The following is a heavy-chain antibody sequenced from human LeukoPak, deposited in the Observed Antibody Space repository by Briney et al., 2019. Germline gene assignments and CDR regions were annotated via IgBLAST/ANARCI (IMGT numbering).Heavy chain of an antibody. D-gene: IGHD1-1*01. Sequence: ASVKVSCKVSGYALTELSIHWVRQTPGKGLEWMGGFDAEQDETLYAQKFEGRVTMTEDTSTATAHLEMNRLTSDDTGVYFCATDMMNGTTWRDYWGQGTLVVVSS. V-gene: IGHV1-24*01. CDR1: GYALTELS. CDR3: ATDMMNGTTWRDY. J-gene: IGHJ4*02. CDR2: FDAEQDET.